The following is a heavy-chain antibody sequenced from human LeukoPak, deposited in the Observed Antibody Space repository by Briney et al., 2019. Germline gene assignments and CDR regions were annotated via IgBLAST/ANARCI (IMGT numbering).Heavy chain of an antibody. Sequence: PGGSLRLSCAASGLTFSSYAMSWVRQAPGKGLEWVSAISGSSGHTYYADSVKGRFTISRDNSKNTLYLQMNSLRAEDTAVYYCAKDRVVVVPAALFDYWGQGTLVTVSS. V-gene: IGHV3-23*01. CDR2: ISGSSGHT. J-gene: IGHJ4*02. CDR1: GLTFSSYA. CDR3: AKDRVVVVPAALFDY. D-gene: IGHD2-2*01.